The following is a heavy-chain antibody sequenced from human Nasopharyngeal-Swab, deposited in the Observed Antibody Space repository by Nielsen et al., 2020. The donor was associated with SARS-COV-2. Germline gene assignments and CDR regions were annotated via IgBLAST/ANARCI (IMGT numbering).Heavy chain of an antibody. J-gene: IGHJ6*03. CDR2: INHSGST. V-gene: IGHV4-34*01. D-gene: IGHD7-27*01. CDR3: ARGLSGIVPSPILGLGPYYYYYCMDV. Sequence: SETLSLTCAVYSGSFSADYWGWIRQPPGRGLEWIGEINHSGSTNYNPSLKSRVTISVDPSKNQSSLRLSSVTAADTAVYYCARGLSGIVPSPILGLGPYYYYYCMDVWGKGTTVTVSS. CDR1: SGSFSADY.